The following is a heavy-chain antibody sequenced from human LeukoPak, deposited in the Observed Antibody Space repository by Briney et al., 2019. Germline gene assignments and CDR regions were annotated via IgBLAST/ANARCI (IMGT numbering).Heavy chain of an antibody. CDR3: ARARSGTRNAFDI. CDR1: GGSISSGSYY. D-gene: IGHD6-19*01. Sequence: SETLSLTCTVSGGSISSGSYYWSWIRQPAGKGREWIGRIYTSGSTNYNTSLKSRVTISVATSKSQFFLDLSSVTSSDTAVYYCARARSGTRNAFDIWGQGTMVIVSS. CDR2: IYTSGST. V-gene: IGHV4-61*02. J-gene: IGHJ3*02.